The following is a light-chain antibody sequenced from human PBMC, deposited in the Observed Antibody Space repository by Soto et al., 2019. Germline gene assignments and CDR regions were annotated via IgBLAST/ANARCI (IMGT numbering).Light chain of an antibody. Sequence: EIVLTQSPGTLSLSPGERATLSCRASQSVTSSYLAWWQQKPGQTPRLLVYGASSRATGIPDRFSGSGSGTDFTLTISRLEPEDFAVYYCQQHGTSPITFGQGTRLEIK. CDR3: QQHGTSPIT. J-gene: IGKJ5*01. CDR1: QSVTSSY. V-gene: IGKV3-20*01. CDR2: GAS.